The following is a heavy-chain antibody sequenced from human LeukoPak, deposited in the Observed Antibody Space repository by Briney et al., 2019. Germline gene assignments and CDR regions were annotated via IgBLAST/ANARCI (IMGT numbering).Heavy chain of an antibody. Sequence: SETLSLTCTVSGGSISSSSYYWGWIRQPPGKGLEWIGSIYCSGSTYYNPSLKSRVTISVDTSKNQFSLKLSSVTAADTAVYYCARRQILWFGELPTYFDYWGQGTLVTVSS. D-gene: IGHD3-10*01. CDR1: GGSISSSSYY. CDR2: IYCSGST. CDR3: ARRQILWFGELPTYFDY. J-gene: IGHJ4*02. V-gene: IGHV4-39*01.